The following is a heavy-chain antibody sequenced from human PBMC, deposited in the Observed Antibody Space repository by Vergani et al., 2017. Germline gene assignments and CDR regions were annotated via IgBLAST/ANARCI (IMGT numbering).Heavy chain of an antibody. CDR2: TWYDGNNK. J-gene: IGHJ5*02. D-gene: IGHD1-14*01. CDR3: ARGLRVIYNRYGP. CDR1: GFTFNQYG. V-gene: IGHV3-33*01. Sequence: QVQLVESGGGVVQPGRSLRLSCAASGFTFNQYGMHWVRQAPGKGLEWVAVTWYDGNNKQYADSVKGRFTISRDNSKSTMYLQMNSLRDEDTGVYYCARGLRVIYNRYGPWGHGTLVTVSA.